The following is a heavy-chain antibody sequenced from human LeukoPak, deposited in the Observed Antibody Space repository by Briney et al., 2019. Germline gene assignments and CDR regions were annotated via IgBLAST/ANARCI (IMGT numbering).Heavy chain of an antibody. CDR2: IYYSGST. J-gene: IGHJ6*02. CDR3: ARGRGYCSSTSCYKAPTYYYYYYGMDV. CDR1: GGSISSGDYY. D-gene: IGHD2-2*02. Sequence: SETLSLTCTVSGGSISSGDYYWSWIRQPPGKGLEWIGYIYYSGSTYYNPSLKSRVTISVDTSKNQFSLKLSSVTAADTAVYYCARGRGYCSSTSCYKAPTYYYYYYGMDVWGQGNTVTVSS. V-gene: IGHV4-30-4*01.